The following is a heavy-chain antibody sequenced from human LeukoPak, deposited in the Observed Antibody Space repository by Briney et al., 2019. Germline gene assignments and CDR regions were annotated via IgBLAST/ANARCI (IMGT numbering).Heavy chain of an antibody. Sequence: PGRSLRLSCGASGFIFSSHGMHWVRQAPGKGLEWVAVISNDGSNKKYADSVKGRFTNSRDNSKNSLYLQMNSLRAEDTAVYYCAKDYYDFWSGYIQRSYYYYYMDVWGKGTTVTVSS. J-gene: IGHJ6*03. V-gene: IGHV3-30*18. CDR2: ISNDGSNK. D-gene: IGHD3-3*01. CDR3: AKDYYDFWSGYIQRSYYYYYMDV. CDR1: GFIFSSHG.